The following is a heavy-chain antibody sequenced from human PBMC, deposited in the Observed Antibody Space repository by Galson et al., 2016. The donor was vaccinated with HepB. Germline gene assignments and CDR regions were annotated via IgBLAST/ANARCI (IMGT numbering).Heavy chain of an antibody. D-gene: IGHD4-23*01. V-gene: IGHV4-38-2*02. J-gene: IGHJ4*02. CDR1: GYSISSGYY. CDR2: IYHSGST. Sequence: ETLSLTCTVSGYSISSGYYWGWIRQPPGKGLEWIGSIYHSGSTYYNPSLKSRVTISVDTSKKQFSLKLSSVTAADTAVYYCARTYPDYGGFLDYWGQGTLVTVSS. CDR3: ARTYPDYGGFLDY.